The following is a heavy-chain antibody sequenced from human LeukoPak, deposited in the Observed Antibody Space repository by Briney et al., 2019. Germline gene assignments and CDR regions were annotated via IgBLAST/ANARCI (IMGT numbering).Heavy chain of an antibody. V-gene: IGHV4-39*02. Sequence: PSETLSLTCTVSGGSISSSSCYWGWIRQPPGKGLEWIGNIYYSGTTYYNGSLKSRFTMSVDTSKNQFSLKLSSVTAADTAVYYCARDDYGDYTLDYWGQGTLVTVSS. CDR1: GGSISSSSCY. J-gene: IGHJ4*02. D-gene: IGHD4-17*01. CDR2: IYYSGTT. CDR3: ARDDYGDYTLDY.